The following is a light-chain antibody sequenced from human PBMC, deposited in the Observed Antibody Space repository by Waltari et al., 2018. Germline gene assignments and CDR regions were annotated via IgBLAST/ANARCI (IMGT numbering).Light chain of an antibody. Sequence: IVLTPSPATLSLSPGHRDTLSCRASQSVYTPYLAWYQQKPGQAPRLLIYSSSNRATGIPDMFSGSGSGTDFTLTISRLEPGDFAVYYCQQYGTSPWTFGQGTKVEIK. CDR3: QQYGTSPWT. J-gene: IGKJ1*01. CDR1: QSVYTPY. CDR2: SSS. V-gene: IGKV3-20*01.